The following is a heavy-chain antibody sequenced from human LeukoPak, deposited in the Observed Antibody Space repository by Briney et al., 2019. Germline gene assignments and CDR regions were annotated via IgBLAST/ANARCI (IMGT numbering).Heavy chain of an antibody. Sequence: GGSLRLSCAASGFTFSDYNMNWVRQAPGKGLEWVSSITSSSSLIDYADSLKGRFTISRDNAKHSLYLQMNSLRAEDTAMYYCARRIAATGMKYFDYWGQGTLVTVSS. CDR3: ARRIAATGMKYFDY. CDR1: GFTFSDYN. V-gene: IGHV3-21*04. CDR2: ITSSSSLI. J-gene: IGHJ4*02. D-gene: IGHD6-13*01.